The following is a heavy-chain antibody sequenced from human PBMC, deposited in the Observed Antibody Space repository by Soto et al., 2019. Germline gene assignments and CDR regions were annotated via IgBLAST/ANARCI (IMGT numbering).Heavy chain of an antibody. CDR3: AKDRAGFIMGSGAFDI. J-gene: IGHJ3*02. V-gene: IGHV4-31*03. CDR1: GGSISSGGYY. D-gene: IGHD3-10*01. CDR2: IYNSGST. Sequence: PSETLSLTCTVSGGSISSGGYYWSWIRQHPGKGLEWIGYIYNSGSTYYNPSLKSRVSISLDTSKNQFSLNLSSVTAADAAVYYCAKDRAGFIMGSGAFDIWGQGTMVTVSS.